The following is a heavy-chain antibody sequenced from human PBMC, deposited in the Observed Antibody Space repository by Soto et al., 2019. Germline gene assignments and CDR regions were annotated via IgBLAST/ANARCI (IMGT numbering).Heavy chain of an antibody. CDR1: GFNFRGEA. D-gene: IGHD1-26*01. V-gene: IGHV3-23*01. CDR2: LTPGGEKT. Sequence: EVQLLESGGGLVQPGGSLRLSCAASGFNFRGEAMTWVRQAPGKGLEWISALTPGGEKTYYINSVKGRFTISRDNAKDTLFLQMNSLTDADTAIYYCVKDSPVSGKYQDLDYWGQGTLVTVSS. J-gene: IGHJ4*02. CDR3: VKDSPVSGKYQDLDY.